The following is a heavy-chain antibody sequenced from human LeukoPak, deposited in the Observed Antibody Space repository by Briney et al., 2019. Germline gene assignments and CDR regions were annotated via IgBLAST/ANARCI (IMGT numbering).Heavy chain of an antibody. V-gene: IGHV4-34*01. J-gene: IGHJ5*02. Sequence: KASETLSLTCAVYGGSFSGYYWSWIRQPPGKGLEWIGEINHSGSTNHNPSLKSRVTISEDTSKNQFSLKLSSVTAADTAVYYCARVQFGDREDQRNWFDPWGQGTLVTVSS. D-gene: IGHD3-10*01. CDR1: GGSFSGYY. CDR2: INHSGST. CDR3: ARVQFGDREDQRNWFDP.